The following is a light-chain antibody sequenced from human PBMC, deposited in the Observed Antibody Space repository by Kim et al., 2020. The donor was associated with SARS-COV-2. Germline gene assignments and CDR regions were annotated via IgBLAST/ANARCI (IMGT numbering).Light chain of an antibody. Sequence: SASVRDRVTITCRASQSMSSWLAWYQQKPGKAPKLLIYKASSLESGVPSRFSGSGSGTEFTLTISSLQPDDFATYYCQQYNSYSYTFGQGTKLEI. CDR3: QQYNSYSYT. CDR1: QSMSSW. J-gene: IGKJ2*01. CDR2: KAS. V-gene: IGKV1-5*03.